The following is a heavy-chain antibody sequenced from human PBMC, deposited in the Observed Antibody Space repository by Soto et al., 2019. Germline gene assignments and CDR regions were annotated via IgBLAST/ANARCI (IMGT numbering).Heavy chain of an antibody. CDR3: ARGSGTSSQYFYYYEIDV. J-gene: IGHJ6*02. D-gene: IGHD2-2*01. Sequence: GASVKVSCKASGYTFTNYDIYWVRQATGQGLEWMGWMNPKSASTGYAQRFLGRVTMTRDTSKTTAYMELSSLTSDDTAVYFCARGSGTSSQYFYYYEIDVWGQGTTVTVSS. CDR2: MNPKSAST. CDR1: GYTFTNYD. V-gene: IGHV1-8*01.